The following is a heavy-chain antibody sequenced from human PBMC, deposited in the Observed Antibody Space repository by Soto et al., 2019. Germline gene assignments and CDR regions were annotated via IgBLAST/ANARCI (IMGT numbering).Heavy chain of an antibody. J-gene: IGHJ6*02. CDR1: GFTFSSYG. D-gene: IGHD2-15*01. V-gene: IGHV3-30*03. Sequence: GSLRLSCAASGFTFSSYGMHWVRQAPGKGLEWVAVISYSGSNKAYVDSVKGRFTISRDNSKNTLYLQMNSLRAEDTAVYYCVRGDREDIAVVVVARPAEYGMDAFCHENTLTVSS. CDR2: ISYSGSNK. CDR3: VRGDREDIAVVVVARPAEYGMDA.